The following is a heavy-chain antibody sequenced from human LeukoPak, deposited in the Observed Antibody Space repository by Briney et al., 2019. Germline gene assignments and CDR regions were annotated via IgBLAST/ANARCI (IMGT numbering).Heavy chain of an antibody. V-gene: IGHV3-23*01. J-gene: IGHJ4*02. CDR2: ISVSGGST. CDR3: AKVGTGTTTLTGFFDY. CDR1: GFTFSSYA. Sequence: GGSLRLSCAASGFTFSSYAMSWVRQAPGKGLEWVSAISVSGGSTYYADSVKGRFTISRDNSKNTLYLQMNSLRAEDTAVYYCAKVGTGTTTLTGFFDYWGQGTLVTVSS. D-gene: IGHD1-7*01.